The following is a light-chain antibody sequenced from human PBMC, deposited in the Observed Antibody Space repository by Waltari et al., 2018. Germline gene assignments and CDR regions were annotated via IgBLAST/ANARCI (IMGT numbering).Light chain of an antibody. CDR2: DAS. CDR1: QSVGSQ. CDR3: QQRLSWPIT. J-gene: IGKJ4*01. Sequence: EILFTPSPAHPSLSPGGRGTPPCRASQSVGSQLAWYQQKSGQAPRLLICDASNRATGIPARFSGSGSGTDFTLTITSLEPEDFAVYYCQQRLSWPITFGGGTKVEIK. V-gene: IGKV3-11*01.